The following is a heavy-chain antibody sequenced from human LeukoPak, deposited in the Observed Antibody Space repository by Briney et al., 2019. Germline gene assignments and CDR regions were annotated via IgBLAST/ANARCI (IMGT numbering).Heavy chain of an antibody. Sequence: GGSLRLSCGASGFSFSDYGMNWVRQAPGERLEWVSSISSLSNNIYYTDSVKGRFTISRDNAKNSLYLLMNSLRVEDTAVYHCARDSSGSYSRFDYWGQGTLVTVSS. V-gene: IGHV3-21*01. D-gene: IGHD1-26*01. CDR3: ARDSSGSYSRFDY. CDR2: ISSLSNNI. J-gene: IGHJ4*02. CDR1: GFSFSDYG.